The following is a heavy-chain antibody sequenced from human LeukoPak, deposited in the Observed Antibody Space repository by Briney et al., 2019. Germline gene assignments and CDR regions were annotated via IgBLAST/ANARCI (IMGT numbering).Heavy chain of an antibody. CDR2: INIGNGNT. Sequence: ASVKVSCKASGYTFINHVIHWVRQAPGQRLEWMGWINIGNGNTKYSQNFQGRITITRDTSATTAYMDLSSLRSEDTAMYYCARRLGRSFDYWGQGTLVTVSS. D-gene: IGHD2-21*01. CDR1: GYTFINHV. J-gene: IGHJ4*02. V-gene: IGHV1-3*04. CDR3: ARRLGRSFDY.